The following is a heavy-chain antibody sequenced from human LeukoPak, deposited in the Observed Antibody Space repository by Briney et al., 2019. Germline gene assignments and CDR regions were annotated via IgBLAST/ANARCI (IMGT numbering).Heavy chain of an antibody. Sequence: PGGSLRLSCAASGFTFSSYGMHWVRQAPGKGLEWVSSISSSSSYIYYADSVKGRFTISRDNAKNSLYLQMNSLRAEDTAMYYCTTYGGYIAWRWGQGTLVTVSS. D-gene: IGHD2-8*01. CDR3: TTYGGYIAWR. J-gene: IGHJ4*02. V-gene: IGHV3-21*04. CDR1: GFTFSSYG. CDR2: ISSSSSYI.